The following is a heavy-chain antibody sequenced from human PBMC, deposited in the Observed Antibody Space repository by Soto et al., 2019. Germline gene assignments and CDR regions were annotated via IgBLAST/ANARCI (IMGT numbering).Heavy chain of an antibody. CDR1: RFIFSDYA. J-gene: IGHJ5*01. Sequence: DVQLLQSGGGLVQPGGSLTLSCAASRFIFSDYAMNWVRQAPGKGLEWVSSIGGSNTDRYYADSVKGRFIISRDNSKNTMNLQMNSLRDHDTAVYYCAKDAVSYDGKWDWFDSWGQGTLVTVSS. CDR2: IGGSNTDR. V-gene: IGHV3-23*01. CDR3: AKDAVSYDGKWDWFDS. D-gene: IGHD3-16*01.